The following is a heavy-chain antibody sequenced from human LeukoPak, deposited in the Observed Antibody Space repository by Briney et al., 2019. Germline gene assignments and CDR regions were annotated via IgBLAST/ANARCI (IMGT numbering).Heavy chain of an antibody. Sequence: GESLKISCKGSGYSFTSYWIGWVRQMPGKGLEWMGIIYPGDSDTRYSPSFQGRVTISADKSISTAYLQWSSLKASDTAMYYCARLPTAAAGTDPYFDYWGQGTLVTVSS. CDR2: IYPGDSDT. CDR3: ARLPTAAAGTDPYFDY. J-gene: IGHJ4*02. D-gene: IGHD6-13*01. CDR1: GYSFTSYW. V-gene: IGHV5-51*01.